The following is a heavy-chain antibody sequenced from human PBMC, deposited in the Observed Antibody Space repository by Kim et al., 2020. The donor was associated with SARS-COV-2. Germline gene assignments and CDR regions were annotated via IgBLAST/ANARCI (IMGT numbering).Heavy chain of an antibody. CDR1: GFTFSSHG. J-gene: IGHJ4*02. V-gene: IGHV3-7*03. Sequence: VGSLRLSCAASGFTFSSHGMSWVRQAPGKGLEWVGNINQDGNDKYYVDSVKGRITITRENAKKSLYPQMNSLRAEDTAGDYCARDGVAPGIYFDYWGKG. CDR3: ARDGVAPGIYFDY. CDR2: INQDGNDK. D-gene: IGHD6-13*01.